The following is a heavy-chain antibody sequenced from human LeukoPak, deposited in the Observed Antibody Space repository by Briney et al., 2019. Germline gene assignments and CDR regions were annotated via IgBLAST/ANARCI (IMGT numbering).Heavy chain of an antibody. CDR3: SRENGAFSPFGY. Sequence: SGALSLTGGVSGGSISNTNWWSWVRQPPGQGLEWIGEISLTGLTHYNPSLESRVTVSLDKSKNQLSLNLTSVTAAYTAVYYCSRENGAFSPFGYWGQGTLVTVLS. D-gene: IGHD2-8*01. CDR2: ISLTGLT. J-gene: IGHJ4*02. CDR1: GGSISNTNW. V-gene: IGHV4-4*02.